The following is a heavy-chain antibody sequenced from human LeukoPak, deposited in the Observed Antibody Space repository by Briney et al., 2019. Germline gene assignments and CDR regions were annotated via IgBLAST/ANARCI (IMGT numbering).Heavy chain of an antibody. CDR2: ISGSGGST. CDR1: GFTFSSYA. Sequence: GASLRLSCAASGFTFSSYAMSWVRQAPGKGLEWVSAISGSGGSTYYADSVKGRFTISRDNSKNTLYLQMNSLRAEDTAVYYCAKDWGYYYDSIGWFDPWGQGTLVTVSS. D-gene: IGHD3-22*01. J-gene: IGHJ5*02. V-gene: IGHV3-23*01. CDR3: AKDWGYYYDSIGWFDP.